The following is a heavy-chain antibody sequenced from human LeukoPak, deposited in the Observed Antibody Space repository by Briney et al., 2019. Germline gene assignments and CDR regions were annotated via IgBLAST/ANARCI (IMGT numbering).Heavy chain of an antibody. D-gene: IGHD4-17*01. J-gene: IGHJ4*02. CDR1: GFIFSSYS. V-gene: IGHV3-30*04. CDR2: ISYDGSNK. Sequence: GRSLRLSCAASGFIFSSYSMHWVRQAPGKGLEWVAVISYDGSNKYYADSVRGRFTFSRDNSKNTLYLQMNSLRADDTAVYYCARDRSATVTTRGFDYWGQGTLVTVSS. CDR3: ARDRSATVTTRGFDY.